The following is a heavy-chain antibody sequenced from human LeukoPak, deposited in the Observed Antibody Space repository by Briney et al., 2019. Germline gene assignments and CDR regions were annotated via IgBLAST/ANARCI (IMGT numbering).Heavy chain of an antibody. V-gene: IGHV1-69*06. Sequence: SVKVSCKASGGTFSSYAISWVRQAPGQGLEWMGGIIPIFGTANYAQKFQGRDTITADKSTSTAYMELSSLRSEDTAVYYCAAEYSYGYGDYYYMDVWGKGTTVTISS. D-gene: IGHD5-18*01. CDR3: AAEYSYGYGDYYYMDV. CDR1: GGTFSSYA. J-gene: IGHJ6*03. CDR2: IIPIFGTA.